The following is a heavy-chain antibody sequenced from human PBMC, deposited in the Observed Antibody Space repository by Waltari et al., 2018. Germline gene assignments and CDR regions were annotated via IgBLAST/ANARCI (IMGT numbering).Heavy chain of an antibody. CDR2: ISGGGGGT. V-gene: IGHV3-23*04. Sequence: VQLVESGGGLVQPGGSLRLSCAASGFPFSSYAMSWVRQAPGKGLEWLSGISGGGGGTYYADSVKGRFTISRDNSKNTLCLQMNSLRAEDTAVYYCAPRLYGDYLTTFDYWGQGTLVTVSS. CDR1: GFPFSSYA. CDR3: APRLYGDYLTTFDY. J-gene: IGHJ4*02. D-gene: IGHD4-17*01.